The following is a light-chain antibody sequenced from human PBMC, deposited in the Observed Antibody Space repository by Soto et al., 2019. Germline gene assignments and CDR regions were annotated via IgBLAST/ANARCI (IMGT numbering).Light chain of an antibody. CDR3: QQTFDTPFT. J-gene: IGKJ3*01. Sequence: DIQMTQSPSSLSASVGDRVTITCRASQNITTYLNWYQQEPGKPPNLLIYSAFHLQSRVPSRFSGTGSATHFTLTISSLQPGDFATYYCQQTFDTPFTFGPGTKV. V-gene: IGKV1-39*01. CDR1: QNITTY. CDR2: SAF.